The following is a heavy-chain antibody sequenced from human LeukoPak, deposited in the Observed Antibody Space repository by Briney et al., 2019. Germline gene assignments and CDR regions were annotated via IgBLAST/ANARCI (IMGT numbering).Heavy chain of an antibody. J-gene: IGHJ4*02. CDR2: IIPIFGTA. D-gene: IGHD6-13*01. Sequence: PGGSLRLSCAASGFTFSSYAISWVRQAPGQGLEWMGGIIPIFGTANYAQKFQGRVTITTDESTSTAYMELSSLRSEDTAVYYCAYGYSSSWYIRPAFDYWGQGTLVTVSS. CDR1: GFTFSSYA. CDR3: AYGYSSSWYIRPAFDY. V-gene: IGHV1-69*05.